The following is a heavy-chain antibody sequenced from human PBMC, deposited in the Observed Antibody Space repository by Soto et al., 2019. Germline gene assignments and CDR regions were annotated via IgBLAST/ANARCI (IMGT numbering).Heavy chain of an antibody. J-gene: IGHJ4*02. D-gene: IGHD3-3*01. CDR1: GFNFSDHY. CDR2: IGAGGAPI. Sequence: QVHLVESGGGLVKPGGSRRLSCVVSGFNFSDHYMTWIRQSPGKGLEWVSSIGAGGAPIYYTQSVKGRFTISRDNAKHSLYLQMSTLRAEDTAVYYCATSKEGWTHSHFDYGGQGALLTVSS. V-gene: IGHV3-11*01. CDR3: ATSKEGWTHSHFDY.